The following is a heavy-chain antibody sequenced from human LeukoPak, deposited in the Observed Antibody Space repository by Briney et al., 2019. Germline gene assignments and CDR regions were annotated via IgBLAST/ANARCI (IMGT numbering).Heavy chain of an antibody. CDR2: INPSGGST. Sequence: GASVRVSSKASGDTFTIYYMHWVRQAPGQGLEWMGLINPSGGSTSYAQKLQGRVTMTRDMSTSTVYMELSSLRSEDTAVYYCARGSGLSYYYYMDVWGKGTTVTVSS. V-gene: IGHV1-46*04. CDR1: GDTFTIYY. CDR3: ARGSGLSYYYYMDV. J-gene: IGHJ6*03.